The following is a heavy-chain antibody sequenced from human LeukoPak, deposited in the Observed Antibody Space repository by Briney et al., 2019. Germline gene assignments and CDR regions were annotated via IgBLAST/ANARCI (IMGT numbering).Heavy chain of an antibody. D-gene: IGHD3-10*02. CDR3: ACSRTFDY. CDR2: INSDGSST. CDR1: GFTFSSYW. V-gene: IGHV3-74*01. J-gene: IGHJ4*02. Sequence: PGGSLRLSCAASGFTFSSYWMHWVRHAPGKGLVWGSRINSDGSSTSYADSVKGRFTISRDNAKSTLYLQMNSLRVEDTAVYYCACSRTFDYWGQGTLVTVSS.